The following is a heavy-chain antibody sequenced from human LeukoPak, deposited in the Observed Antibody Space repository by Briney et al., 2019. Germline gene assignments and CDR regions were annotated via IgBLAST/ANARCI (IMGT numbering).Heavy chain of an antibody. CDR1: GYTFTGYY. J-gene: IGHJ6*02. CDR3: ARVNGIAVAGIPPSGMDV. D-gene: IGHD6-19*01. Sequence: ASVRVSCKASGYTFTGYYMHWVRQAPGQGLEWMGWINPNSDGTNYAQKFQGRVTMTRDTSISTAYMELSRLRSDDTAVYYCARVNGIAVAGIPPSGMDVWGQGTTVTVSS. V-gene: IGHV1-2*02. CDR2: INPNSDGT.